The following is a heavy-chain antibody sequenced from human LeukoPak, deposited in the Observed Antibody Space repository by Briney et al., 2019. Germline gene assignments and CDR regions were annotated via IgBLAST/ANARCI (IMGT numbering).Heavy chain of an antibody. CDR3: AKVTYYYDSSAYGMDV. D-gene: IGHD3-22*01. J-gene: IGHJ6*02. Sequence: PGGSLRLSCAASGFTFSSYAMSWVRQAPGKGLEWVSAISGSGGSTYYADSVKGRFTISRDNAKNSFYLQMTGLRVGDTAVYYCAKVTYYYDSSAYGMDVWGQGTTVTVSS. CDR1: GFTFSSYA. V-gene: IGHV3-23*01. CDR2: ISGSGGST.